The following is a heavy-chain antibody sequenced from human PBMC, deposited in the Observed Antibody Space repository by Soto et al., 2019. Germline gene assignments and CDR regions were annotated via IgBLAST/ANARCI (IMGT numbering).Heavy chain of an antibody. D-gene: IGHD4-4*01. J-gene: IGHJ5*02. CDR1: GFTFDDYA. Sequence: EVQLVESGGGLVQPGRSLRLSCAASGFTFDDYAMHWVRQAPGKGLEWVSGISWNSGSIGYAESVKGRFGISRDNAKNSLYLLMNSLCGQDTALYYCAKDIDSNYPNWFGPWGQGTLVTVSS. CDR3: AKDIDSNYPNWFGP. V-gene: IGHV3-9*01. CDR2: ISWNSGSI.